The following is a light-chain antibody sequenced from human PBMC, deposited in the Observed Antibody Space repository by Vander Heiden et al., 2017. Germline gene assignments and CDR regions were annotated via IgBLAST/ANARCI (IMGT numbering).Light chain of an antibody. V-gene: IGLV2-14*01. CDR1: SSDVGAYDY. J-gene: IGLJ3*02. Sequence: QSVLTQPASVSGSPGPSLTISCIGTSSDVGAYDYVSWYQQYPGKAPKLVIYDVTTRPSGVSNRFSGSKSGNTASLTISGLQTEDEADYYCSSSSTSRTSLVFGGGTKLTVL. CDR2: DVT. CDR3: SSSSTSRTSLV.